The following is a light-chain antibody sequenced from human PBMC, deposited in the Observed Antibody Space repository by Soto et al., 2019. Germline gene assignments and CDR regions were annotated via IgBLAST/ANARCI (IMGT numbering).Light chain of an antibody. CDR3: SSYTSSTAYV. J-gene: IGLJ1*01. CDR2: EVS. CDR1: SSDVGGYNY. V-gene: IGLV2-14*01. Sequence: QSALTQPASVSGSPGQSITISCTGTSSDVGGYNYVSWYQLHPGKAPKLMVYEVSNRPSGVSNRFSDSKSGNTASLTISGLQAEDEADYYCSSYTSSTAYVFGTGTKLTVL.